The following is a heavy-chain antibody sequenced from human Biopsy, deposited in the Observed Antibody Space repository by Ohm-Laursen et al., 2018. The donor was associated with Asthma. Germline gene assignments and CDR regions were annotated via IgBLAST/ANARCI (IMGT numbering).Heavy chain of an antibody. D-gene: IGHD5-24*01. CDR2: ISGSGGST. CDR1: GFTFDDYG. J-gene: IGHJ4*02. CDR3: AKESRRDGYNRRNYYFDY. V-gene: IGHV3-23*01. Sequence: SLRLSCSASGFTFDDYGMHLVRQAPGKGLEWVSAISGSGGSTYYADSVKGRFTISRDNSKNTLYLQMNSLRAEDTAVYYCAKESRRDGYNRRNYYFDYWGQGTLVTVSS.